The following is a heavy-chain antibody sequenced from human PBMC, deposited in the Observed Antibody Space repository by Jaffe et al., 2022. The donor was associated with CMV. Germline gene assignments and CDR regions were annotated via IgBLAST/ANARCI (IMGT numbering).Heavy chain of an antibody. V-gene: IGHV3-21*01. Sequence: EVQLVESGGGLVKPGGSLRLSCAASGFTFSSYSMTWVRQAPGKGLEWVSSISSSSRYISYADSVKGRFTISRDNARKSVFLRMNSLRAEDTAVYYCARDLAAAGQDYHYYMDVWGKGTTVTVSS. CDR1: GFTFSSYS. J-gene: IGHJ6*03. CDR2: ISSSSRYI. CDR3: ARDLAAAGQDYHYYMDV. D-gene: IGHD6-13*01.